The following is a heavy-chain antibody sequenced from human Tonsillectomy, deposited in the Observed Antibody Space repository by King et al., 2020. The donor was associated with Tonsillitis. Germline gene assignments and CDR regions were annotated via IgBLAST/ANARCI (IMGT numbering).Heavy chain of an antibody. J-gene: IGHJ2*01. CDR1: GFTFSSYS. V-gene: IGHV3-48*01. CDR2: ISSSSSTI. D-gene: IGHD3-22*01. CDR3: VGDVSYYSSGYYWGPGSFDL. Sequence: VQLVESGGGLVQPGGSLRLSCAASGFTFSSYSMNWVRQAPGKGLEWGSYISSSSSTIYYAESVKGRFTISRNNAKNSLYLQMNSLRAEDTAVYYCVGDVSYYSSGYYWGPGSFDLWGRGTLVTVSS.